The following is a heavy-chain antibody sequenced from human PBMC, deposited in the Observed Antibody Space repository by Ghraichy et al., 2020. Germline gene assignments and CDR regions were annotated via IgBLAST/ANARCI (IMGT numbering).Heavy chain of an antibody. CDR2: TSYDGSNK. J-gene: IGHJ4*02. V-gene: IGHV3-30*03. CDR1: GFTFSGYA. D-gene: IGHD1-26*01. CDR3: ARGNFATIRLYFDS. Sequence: GGSLRLSCAASGFTFSGYAMHWVRQAPGKGLEWVALTSYDGSNKHYADSVKGRFTISRDNSKNTLYLQMNSLRDEDTAVYYCARGNFATIRLYFDSWGQGTLVTVSS.